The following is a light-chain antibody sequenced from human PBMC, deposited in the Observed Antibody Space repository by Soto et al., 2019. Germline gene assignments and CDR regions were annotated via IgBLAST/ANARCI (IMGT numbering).Light chain of an antibody. Sequence: QSALTQPASVSGSPGQSITISCTGTSSDVGGYNYVSWYQQHPGKAPKFMIYDVSNRPSGVSNRFSGSKSGNTASLTISGLQAEDEADYYCSSYTSSNNYVFGTGTKLTVL. V-gene: IGLV2-14*01. J-gene: IGLJ1*01. CDR3: SSYTSSNNYV. CDR1: SSDVGGYNY. CDR2: DVS.